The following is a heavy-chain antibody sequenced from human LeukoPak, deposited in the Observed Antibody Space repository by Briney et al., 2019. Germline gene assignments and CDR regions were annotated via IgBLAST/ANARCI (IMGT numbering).Heavy chain of an antibody. CDR1: GGTFSSYA. D-gene: IGHD3-3*01. Sequence: ASVKVSCKASGGTFSSYAISWVRQAPGQGLEWMGGIIPIFGTANYAQKFQGRVTITADESTSTAYMELSSLRSEDTAVYYCARVLRFLERGGQYYMDVWGKGTTVTVSS. CDR2: IIPIFGTA. V-gene: IGHV1-69*13. J-gene: IGHJ6*03. CDR3: ARVLRFLERGGQYYMDV.